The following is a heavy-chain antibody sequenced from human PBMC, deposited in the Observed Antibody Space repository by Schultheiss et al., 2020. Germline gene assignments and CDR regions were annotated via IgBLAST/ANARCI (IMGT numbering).Heavy chain of an antibody. CDR2: ISWNSGST. D-gene: IGHD4-17*01. J-gene: IGHJ4*02. CDR1: GFTFSSYE. Sequence: GSLRLSCAASGFTFSSYEMNWVRQAPGKGLEWVSGISWNSGSTYYADSVKGRFTISRDNSKNTLYLQMNSLRAEDTAVYYCAREEDGDYEFGIDYWGQGTLVNVYS. CDR3: AREEDGDYEFGIDY. V-gene: IGHV3-23*01.